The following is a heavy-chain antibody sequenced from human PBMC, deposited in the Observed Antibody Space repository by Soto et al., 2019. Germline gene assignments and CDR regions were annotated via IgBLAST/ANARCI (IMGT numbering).Heavy chain of an antibody. Sequence: ASVKVSCKASGYTFTSYGISWVRQAPGQGLEWMGWISAYNGNTNYAQKLQGRVTMTTDTSTSTAYMELRSLRSDDTAVYYWARDNPADHYDFWSGYLGNYYYYYGMDVWGQGTTVTVSS. CDR3: ARDNPADHYDFWSGYLGNYYYYYGMDV. CDR1: GYTFTSYG. CDR2: ISAYNGNT. D-gene: IGHD3-3*01. J-gene: IGHJ6*02. V-gene: IGHV1-18*01.